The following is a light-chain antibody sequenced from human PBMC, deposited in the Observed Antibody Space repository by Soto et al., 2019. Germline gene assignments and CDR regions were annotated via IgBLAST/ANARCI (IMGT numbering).Light chain of an antibody. CDR2: GAS. J-gene: IGKJ5*01. V-gene: IGKV3-15*01. Sequence: EIVMTQSPATLSVSPGERATLSCRASQSVSGNLAWYQQIPGQAPRLLIYGASTRATGIPARFRGSGSGTEVTLTISSLQSEDFAVYCCQQYNNWPPITFGQGTRLEIK. CDR3: QQYNNWPPIT. CDR1: QSVSGN.